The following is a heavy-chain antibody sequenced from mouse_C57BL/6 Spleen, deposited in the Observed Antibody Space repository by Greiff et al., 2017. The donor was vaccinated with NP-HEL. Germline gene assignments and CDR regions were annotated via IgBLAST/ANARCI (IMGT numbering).Heavy chain of an antibody. J-gene: IGHJ4*01. D-gene: IGHD2-3*01. V-gene: IGHV1-64*01. Sequence: QVQLQQPGAELVKPGASVKLSCKASGYTFTSYWMHWVKQRPGQGLEWIGMIHPNSGSTNYNEKFKSKATLTVDKSSSTAYMQLSSLTSEDSAVYYCARSWLLRGYAMDYWGQGTSVTVSS. CDR2: IHPNSGST. CDR1: GYTFTSYW. CDR3: ARSWLLRGYAMDY.